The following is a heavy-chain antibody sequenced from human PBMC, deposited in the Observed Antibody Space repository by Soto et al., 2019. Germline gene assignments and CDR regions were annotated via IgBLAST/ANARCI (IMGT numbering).Heavy chain of an antibody. J-gene: IGHJ4*02. Sequence: SETLSLTCAVYGGSFSGYYWSWIRQPPGKGLEWIGEINHSGSTNYNPSLKSRVTISVDTSKNQFSLKLSSVTAADTAVYYCARADGDYGFDYWGQGTLVTVSS. CDR2: INHSGST. D-gene: IGHD4-17*01. CDR3: ARADGDYGFDY. V-gene: IGHV4-34*01. CDR1: GGSFSGYY.